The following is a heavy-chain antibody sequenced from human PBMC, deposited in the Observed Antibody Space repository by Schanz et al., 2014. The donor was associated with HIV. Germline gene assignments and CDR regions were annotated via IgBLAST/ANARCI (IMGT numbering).Heavy chain of an antibody. CDR2: IWYDGSHK. D-gene: IGHD3-10*01. V-gene: IGHV3-33*08. Sequence: VQLLESGGGLVQPGGSLRLSCAASGFTFSSYAMSWVRQAPGKGLEWVAVIWYDGSHKHYADSVKGRFTISRDTSKNTLYLQMSSLRADDTAVYYCARDSGPGIYWGQGTLVTVSS. CDR1: GFTFSSYA. J-gene: IGHJ4*02. CDR3: ARDSGPGIY.